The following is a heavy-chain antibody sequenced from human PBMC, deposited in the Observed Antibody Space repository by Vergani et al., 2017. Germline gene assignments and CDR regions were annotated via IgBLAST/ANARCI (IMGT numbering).Heavy chain of an antibody. CDR2: IWDDGSNK. J-gene: IGHJ4*02. D-gene: IGHD3-3*01. CDR1: GFTFSSYG. CDR3: TRDRFSGTHPPFDY. Sequence: QVQLVESGGGVVQPGRSLGLSCAASGFTFSSYGMHWIRPAPGKGLEWVAVIWDDGSNKYYSESVRGRFTISRDNSKSTLYLRMNSLSVEDTAVYYCTRDRFSGTHPPFDYWGQGALVTVSS. V-gene: IGHV3-33*01.